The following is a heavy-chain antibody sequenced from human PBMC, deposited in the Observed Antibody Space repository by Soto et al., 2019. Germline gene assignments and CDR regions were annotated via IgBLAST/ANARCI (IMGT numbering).Heavy chain of an antibody. CDR2: ISPIFGTA. CDR1: GGTFSSYA. CDR3: RCDYYDSSGYSFSEDAFDI. V-gene: IGHV1-69*13. D-gene: IGHD3-22*01. Sequence: SLQVSCQASGGTFSSYAISWVRQAPGQGREWMGGISPIFGTANYAQKFQGRVTITADESTSTAYMELSSLRSEDTAVYYCRCDYYDSSGYSFSEDAFDIWGQGTRVTVSS. J-gene: IGHJ3*02.